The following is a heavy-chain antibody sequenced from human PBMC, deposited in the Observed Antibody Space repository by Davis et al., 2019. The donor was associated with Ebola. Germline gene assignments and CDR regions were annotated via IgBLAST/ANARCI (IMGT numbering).Heavy chain of an antibody. J-gene: IGHJ6*02. CDR2: TYYPSKWFN. D-gene: IGHD1-26*01. CDR3: VRGWERSGLDV. CDR1: GDSVYGTNAA. Sequence: HPQTPSLTRAISGDSVYGTNAAWNWTRQSPSRGLECMGRTYYPSKWFNDYPVSAKSRITIKPDTSKNQLSLQLNSVTPEDSAVYCCVRGWERSGLDVWGQGTTVTVSS. V-gene: IGHV6-1*01.